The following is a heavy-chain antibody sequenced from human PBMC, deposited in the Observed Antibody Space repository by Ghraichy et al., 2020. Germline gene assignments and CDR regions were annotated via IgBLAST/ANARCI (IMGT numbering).Heavy chain of an antibody. Sequence: GESLNISCAASGFTFSSYAMHWVRQAPGKGLEWVAVISYDGSNKYYADSVKGRFTISRDNSKNTLYLQMNSLRAEDMAVYYCARSVNGYSYGAPDYWGQGTLVTVSS. CDR2: ISYDGSNK. CDR3: ARSVNGYSYGAPDY. V-gene: IGHV3-30*04. D-gene: IGHD5-18*01. CDR1: GFTFSSYA. J-gene: IGHJ4*02.